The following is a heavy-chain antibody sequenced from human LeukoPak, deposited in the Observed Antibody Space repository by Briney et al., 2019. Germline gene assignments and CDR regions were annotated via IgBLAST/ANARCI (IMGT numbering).Heavy chain of an antibody. J-gene: IGHJ5*02. CDR1: GGTFSSYA. CDR3: ASCTPTQWTNWFDP. Sequence: SSVKVSCKASGGTFSSYAISWVRQAPGHGLEWMGGIIPIFGTANYAQKFQGRVTITTDESTSTAYMELSSLRSEDTAVYYCASCTPTQWTNWFDPWGQGTLVTVSS. CDR2: IIPIFGTA. V-gene: IGHV1-69*05. D-gene: IGHD6-19*01.